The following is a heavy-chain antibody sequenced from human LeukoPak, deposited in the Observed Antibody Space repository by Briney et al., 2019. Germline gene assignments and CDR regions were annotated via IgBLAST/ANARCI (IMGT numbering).Heavy chain of an antibody. Sequence: GASVPVSCLASVYTFTNYYIHWVRQAPAQGLAWMGIIKPSGSSTSYAQKFQGRVTMTRDTSTSTVYMELSSLRSEDTAVYYCAGGTTNTKGAFDMWGQGTMVTVSS. CDR1: VYTFTNYY. V-gene: IGHV1-46*01. CDR2: IKPSGSST. J-gene: IGHJ3*02. D-gene: IGHD2-8*01. CDR3: AGGTTNTKGAFDM.